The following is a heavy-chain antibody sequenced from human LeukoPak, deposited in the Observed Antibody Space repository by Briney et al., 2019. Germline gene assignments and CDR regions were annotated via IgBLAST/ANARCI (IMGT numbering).Heavy chain of an antibody. D-gene: IGHD6-19*01. CDR2: IYPGDSDT. V-gene: IGHV5-51*01. Sequence: GESLKVSCQGSGYSFTSHWIGWVRQMPGKGLEWMGIIYPGDSDTRYSPSFQGQVTISADKSISTAYLQWSSLKASDTAMYYCARLSSGRTIYYCDYWGQGTLVTVSS. J-gene: IGHJ4*02. CDR3: ARLSSGRTIYYCDY. CDR1: GYSFTSHW.